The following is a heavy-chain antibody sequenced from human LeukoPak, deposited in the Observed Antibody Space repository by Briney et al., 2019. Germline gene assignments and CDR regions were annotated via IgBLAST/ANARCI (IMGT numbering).Heavy chain of an antibody. V-gene: IGHV1-2*02. D-gene: IGHD5-18*01. CDR3: AREHVDTAMATMYYFDY. Sequence: ASVKVSCMASGYTFTGYYMHWVRQAPGQGLEWMGWINPNSGGTNYAQKFQGRVTMTRDTSISTAYMELSRLRSDDTAVYHCAREHVDTAMATMYYFDYWGQGTLVTVSS. J-gene: IGHJ4*02. CDR1: GYTFTGYY. CDR2: INPNSGGT.